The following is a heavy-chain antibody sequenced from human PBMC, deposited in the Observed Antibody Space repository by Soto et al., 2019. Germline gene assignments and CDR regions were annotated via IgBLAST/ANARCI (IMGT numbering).Heavy chain of an antibody. CDR2: IYHSGIT. CDR1: GGSISSGNW. J-gene: IGHJ4*02. V-gene: IGHV4-4*02. CDR3: ARNVRYYIDY. Sequence: PSETLSLTCAVSGGSISSGNWWSWVRQSPGKELGWIGEIYHSGITNYNPSLKSRVTISVDNSENQLSLSLNSVTAADTAVYYCARNVRYYIDYWGQGTLVTVSS.